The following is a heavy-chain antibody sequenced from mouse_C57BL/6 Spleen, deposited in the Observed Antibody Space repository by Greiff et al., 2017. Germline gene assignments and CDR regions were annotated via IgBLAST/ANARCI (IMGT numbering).Heavy chain of an antibody. CDR2: INPNYGTT. Sequence: EVKLMESGPELVKPGASVKISCKASGYSFTDYNMNWVKQSNGKSLEWIGVINPNYGTTSYNQKFKGKATLTVDQSSSTAYMQLNSLTSEDSAVYYCARTGDYDEGGAMDYWGQGTSVTVSS. CDR3: ARTGDYDEGGAMDY. D-gene: IGHD2-4*01. J-gene: IGHJ4*01. CDR1: GYSFTDYN. V-gene: IGHV1-39*01.